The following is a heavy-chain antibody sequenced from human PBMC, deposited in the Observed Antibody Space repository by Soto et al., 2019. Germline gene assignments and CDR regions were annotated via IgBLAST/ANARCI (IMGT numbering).Heavy chain of an antibody. V-gene: IGHV4-31*03. CDR1: GGSISSAGYF. J-gene: IGHJ5*02. D-gene: IGHD3-10*01. CDR2: IYQTGTT. Sequence: SETLSLTCTVSGGSISSAGYFWSWIRQHPGKGLEWIGYIYQTGTTHYNPSLKSRATISVDTSKNQFSLNLNSVTAADTAVYYCARDSDYYYGSGRNLFDLWGRGTLVT. CDR3: ARDSDYYYGSGRNLFDL.